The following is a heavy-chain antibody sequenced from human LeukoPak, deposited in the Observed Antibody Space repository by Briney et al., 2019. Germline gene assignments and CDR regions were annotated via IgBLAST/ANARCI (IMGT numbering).Heavy chain of an antibody. CDR2: ISAHNGDT. CDR3: AKDYGDQWFSGDWLDP. Sequence: ASVKVSCKASGYTFTSYGVTWVRQAPGQGLEWMGWISAHNGDTKYAQKVQGRVTMTTDTSTSTAYMELRSLRSDDTAVYYCAKDYGDQWFSGDWLDPWGQGTLVTFSS. D-gene: IGHD3-22*01. J-gene: IGHJ5*02. V-gene: IGHV1-18*01. CDR1: GYTFTSYG.